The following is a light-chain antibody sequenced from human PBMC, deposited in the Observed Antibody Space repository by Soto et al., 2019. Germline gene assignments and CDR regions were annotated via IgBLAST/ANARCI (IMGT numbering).Light chain of an antibody. J-gene: IGKJ2*01. CDR1: QTVRNSY. Sequence: EIVLTQSPGTLSLSPGERATLSCRASQTVRNSYLAWYQQKPGQAPRLLIYGVSARATGIPDRFSGSGSGTDFTLTISRLEPEDFAVFYCQQYDGSLPYTFGRGTKLELK. V-gene: IGKV3-20*01. CDR2: GVS. CDR3: QQYDGSLPYT.